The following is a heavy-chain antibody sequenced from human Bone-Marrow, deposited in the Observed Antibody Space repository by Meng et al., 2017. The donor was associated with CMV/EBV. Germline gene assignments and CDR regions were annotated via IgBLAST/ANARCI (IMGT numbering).Heavy chain of an antibody. Sequence: ASVKVSCKASGYTFTGYYMHWVRQAPGQGLEWLGWINPKSGVTNHTQRFQGRLTMTRDASINTAYMEVSRLRSDDTAVYYCAYLRATGYSSSWPYYYYYYGMDVWGQGTTITVSS. CDR1: GYTFTGYY. V-gene: IGHV1-2*02. CDR3: AYLRATGYSSSWPYYYYYYGMDV. D-gene: IGHD6-13*01. CDR2: INPKSGVT. J-gene: IGHJ6*02.